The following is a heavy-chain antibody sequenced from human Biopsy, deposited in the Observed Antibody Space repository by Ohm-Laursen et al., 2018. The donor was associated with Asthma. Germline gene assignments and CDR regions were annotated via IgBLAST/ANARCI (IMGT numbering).Heavy chain of an antibody. Sequence: SLRLSCAASGFDLRDYTMNWARQAPGKGLAWVGTIRPGQPDIDYEPPVRGRFFISRDDSKNTLYLDMTSLRAEDTAVYYCVKDTLIDSKNYYTFEVWGQGTMVTVSS. CDR1: GFDLRDYT. D-gene: IGHD3-22*01. CDR3: VKDTLIDSKNYYTFEV. V-gene: IGHV3-23*01. J-gene: IGHJ3*01. CDR2: IRPGQPDI.